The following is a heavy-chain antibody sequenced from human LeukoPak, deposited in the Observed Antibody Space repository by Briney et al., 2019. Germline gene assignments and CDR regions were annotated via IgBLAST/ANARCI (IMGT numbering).Heavy chain of an antibody. CDR2: IYYSGST. CDR1: GGSISSYY. Sequence: PSETLSLTCTVSGGSISSYYWSWIRQPPGKGLEWIGYIYYSGSTNYNPSLKSRVTISVDTSKNQLSLKLSSVTAADTAVYYCARDTNGGVDYWGQGTLVTVSS. D-gene: IGHD1-1*01. V-gene: IGHV4-59*01. CDR3: ARDTNGGVDY. J-gene: IGHJ4*02.